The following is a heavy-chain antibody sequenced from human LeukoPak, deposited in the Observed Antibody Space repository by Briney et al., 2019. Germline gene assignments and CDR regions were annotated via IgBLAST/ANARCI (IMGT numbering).Heavy chain of an antibody. Sequence: SETLSLTCTASGGSISSYYWSWIRQPPGKGLEWIGYIYYSGSTNYNPSLKSRVTISVDTSKNQFSLKLSSVTAADTAVYYCARVRRDGYNLGPFDYWGQGTLVTVSS. V-gene: IGHV4-59*01. CDR1: GGSISSYY. J-gene: IGHJ4*02. CDR2: IYYSGST. D-gene: IGHD5-12*01. CDR3: ARVRRDGYNLGPFDY.